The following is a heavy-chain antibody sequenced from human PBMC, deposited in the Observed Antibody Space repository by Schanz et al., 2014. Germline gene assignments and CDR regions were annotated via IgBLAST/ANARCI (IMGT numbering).Heavy chain of an antibody. V-gene: IGHV3-33*01. J-gene: IGHJ4*02. CDR3: ARDRGYCSGGSCLAFDY. CDR2: IWSDGSTK. D-gene: IGHD2-15*01. CDR1: GFTFSSYG. Sequence: QVQLVESGGGVVQFGRSLRLSCVASGFTFSSYGMHWVRQAPGKGLEWVAVIWSDGSTKYYADSVKRRFTISRDNSKNTLYLQMNSLRAEDTSVYFCARDRGYCSGGSCLAFDYWGQGSLXTVSS.